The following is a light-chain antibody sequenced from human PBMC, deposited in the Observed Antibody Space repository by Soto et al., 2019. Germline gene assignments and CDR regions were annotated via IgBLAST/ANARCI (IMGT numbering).Light chain of an antibody. CDR1: SSNIGAGYD. CDR3: QSYDNRLSTYV. Sequence: QAVVTQPPSVSGAPGQRVTISCTGSSSNIGAGYDVHWYLQLPGTAPKLLVYTNNNRPSGVPDRFSGSKSGTSASLAITGLQAEDEADYYCQSYDNRLSTYVFGTGTQLTVL. CDR2: TNN. J-gene: IGLJ1*01. V-gene: IGLV1-40*01.